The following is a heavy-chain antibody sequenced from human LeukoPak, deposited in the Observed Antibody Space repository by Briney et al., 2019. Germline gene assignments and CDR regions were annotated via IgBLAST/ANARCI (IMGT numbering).Heavy chain of an antibody. D-gene: IGHD5-18*01. CDR3: AREPASTASFDY. CDR1: GFTFSSYA. Sequence: GRSLRLSCAASGFTFSSYAMHWVRQAPGKGLEWVAVISYDGSNKYYADSVKGRFTISRDNSKNTLYLQMNSLRAEDTAVYYCAREPASTASFDYWGQGTLVTVSS. V-gene: IGHV3-30*04. J-gene: IGHJ4*02. CDR2: ISYDGSNK.